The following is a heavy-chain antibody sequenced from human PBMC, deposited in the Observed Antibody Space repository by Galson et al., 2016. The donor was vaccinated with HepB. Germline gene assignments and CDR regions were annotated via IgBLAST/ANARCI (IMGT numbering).Heavy chain of an antibody. V-gene: IGHV3-23*01. D-gene: IGHD2-2*01. CDR1: GFTFSSYA. Sequence: SLRLSCAASGFTFSSYAMTWVRQAPGKGLEWVSGISASGGRTYYADSVKGRFTISRDNSKNTLYLQLSSLTAEDTAVYYCAKDWWGCRGPSCHHYGMDVWGQGTTVTVSS. CDR3: AKDWWGCRGPSCHHYGMDV. CDR2: ISASGGRT. J-gene: IGHJ6*02.